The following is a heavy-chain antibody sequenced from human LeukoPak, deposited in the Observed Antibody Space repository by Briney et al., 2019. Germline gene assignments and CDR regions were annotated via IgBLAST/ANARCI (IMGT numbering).Heavy chain of an antibody. CDR2: INPSGGST. CDR3: ASAMGEWYYYGSGSYLGH. CDR1: GCTFTSYY. J-gene: IGHJ4*02. V-gene: IGHV1-46*01. D-gene: IGHD3-10*01. Sequence: ASVKVSCKASGCTFTSYYMHWVRQAPGQGLEWMGIINPSGGSTSYAQKFQGRVTMTRDMSTSTVYMELSSLRSEDTAVYYCASAMGEWYYYGSGSYLGHWGQGTLVTVSS.